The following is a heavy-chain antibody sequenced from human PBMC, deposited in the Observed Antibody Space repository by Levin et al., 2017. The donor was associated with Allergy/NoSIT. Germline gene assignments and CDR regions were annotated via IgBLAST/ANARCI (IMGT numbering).Heavy chain of an antibody. CDR2: MPRSGSST. J-gene: IGHJ4*02. CDR1: GFNFRSFA. V-gene: IGHV3-23*05. Sequence: GGSLRLSCAASGFNFRSFAMNWVRQAPGKGLEWVSHMPRSGSSTFYADSVKGRFTMYRDDSKDILYLQMNSLRAEDTAVYYCAKAPYSSSSDGLDHWGQGTLVTVSS. CDR3: AKAPYSSSSDGLDH. D-gene: IGHD6-6*01.